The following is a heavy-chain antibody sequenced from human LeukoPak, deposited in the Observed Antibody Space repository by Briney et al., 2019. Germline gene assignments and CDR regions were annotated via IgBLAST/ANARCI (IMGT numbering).Heavy chain of an antibody. CDR1: GFTFSSCA. V-gene: IGHV3-53*01. Sequence: GGSLRLSCAASGFTFSSCAMSWVRQAPGKGLEWVSVIYSGGSTYYADSVKGRFTISRDNSKNTLYLQMNSLRAEDTAVYYCARDRSYYYYGMDVWGQGTTVTVSS. CDR3: ARDRSYYYYGMDV. J-gene: IGHJ6*02. CDR2: IYSGGST.